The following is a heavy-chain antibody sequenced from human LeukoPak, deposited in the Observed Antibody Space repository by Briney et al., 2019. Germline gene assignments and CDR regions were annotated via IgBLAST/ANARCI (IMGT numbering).Heavy chain of an antibody. V-gene: IGHV3-66*01. J-gene: IGHJ4*02. D-gene: IGHD3-10*01. CDR2: IYSGGNT. Sequence: GGSLRLSCAVSGFTVSSNYMSWVRQAPGKGLEWVSIIYSGGNTYCADSVKGRFAISRDNSKNTLYLQMNSLRAEDTAVYYCAKVSLEYYYGSGYYFDYWGQGTLVTVSS. CDR3: AKVSLEYYYGSGYYFDY. CDR1: GFTVSSNY.